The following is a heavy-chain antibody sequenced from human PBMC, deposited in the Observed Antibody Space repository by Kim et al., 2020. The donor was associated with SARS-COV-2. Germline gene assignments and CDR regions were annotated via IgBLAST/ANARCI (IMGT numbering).Heavy chain of an antibody. Sequence: SVKVSCKASGGTFSSYAISWVRQAPGQGLEWMGGIIPIFGTANYAQKFQGRVTITADESTSTAYMELSSLRSEDTAVYYCARDRKAMEYYYYYGMDVWGQGTTVTVSS. J-gene: IGHJ6*02. V-gene: IGHV1-69*13. CDR3: ARDRKAMEYYYYYGMDV. CDR1: GGTFSSYA. CDR2: IIPIFGTA. D-gene: IGHD5-18*01.